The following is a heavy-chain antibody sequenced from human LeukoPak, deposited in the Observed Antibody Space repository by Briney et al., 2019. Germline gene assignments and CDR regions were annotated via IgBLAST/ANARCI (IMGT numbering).Heavy chain of an antibody. CDR1: GFIVSSDY. CDR2: ISSSSSYI. Sequence: GGSLRLSCAASGFIVSSDYMNWVRQAPGKGLEWVSSISSSSSYIYYADSVKGRFTISRDNAKNSLYLQMNSLRAEDTAVYYCARPEGSGYYKSFQHWGQGTLVTVSS. V-gene: IGHV3-21*01. J-gene: IGHJ1*01. D-gene: IGHD3-22*01. CDR3: ARPEGSGYYKSFQH.